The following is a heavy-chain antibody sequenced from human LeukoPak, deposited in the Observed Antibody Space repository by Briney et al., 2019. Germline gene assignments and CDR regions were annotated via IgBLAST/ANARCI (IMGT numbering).Heavy chain of an antibody. D-gene: IGHD7-27*01. J-gene: IGHJ4*02. Sequence: PGGSLRLSCTVSGFTVSSNSMSWVRQAPGKGLEWVSVIYSGGSTYYADSVKGRFTISRDNSKNTLYPQMNSLRAEDTAVYYCARDLNWETYWGQGTLVSVSS. CDR3: ARDLNWETY. CDR1: GFTVSSNS. V-gene: IGHV3-66*01. CDR2: IYSGGST.